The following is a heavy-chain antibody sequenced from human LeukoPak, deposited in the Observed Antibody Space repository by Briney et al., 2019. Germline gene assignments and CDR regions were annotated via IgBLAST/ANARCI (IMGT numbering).Heavy chain of an antibody. CDR2: ISYDGSNK. CDR3: ARGNPTTVQTFDS. J-gene: IGHJ4*02. Sequence: GGSLRLSCAASGFTFSSYGMHWVRQAPGKGLEWVAVISYDGSNKYYADSVKGRFTISRDNSKNTLYLQMNSLRAEDTAVYYCARGNPTTVQTFDSWGQGTLVTVSS. D-gene: IGHD4-4*01. V-gene: IGHV3-30*03. CDR1: GFTFSSYG.